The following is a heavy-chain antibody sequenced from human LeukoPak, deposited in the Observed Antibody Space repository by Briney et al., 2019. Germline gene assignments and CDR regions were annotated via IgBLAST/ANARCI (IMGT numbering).Heavy chain of an antibody. V-gene: IGHV4-34*01. Sequence: SETLSLTCTVSGGSISSYYWSWIRQPPGKGLEWIGEINHSGSTNYNPSLKSRVTISVDTSKNQFSLKLSSVTAADTAVYYCARSYYYDSSGCNYYYYMDVWGKGTTVTISS. D-gene: IGHD3-22*01. CDR2: INHSGST. J-gene: IGHJ6*03. CDR1: GGSISSYY. CDR3: ARSYYYDSSGCNYYYYMDV.